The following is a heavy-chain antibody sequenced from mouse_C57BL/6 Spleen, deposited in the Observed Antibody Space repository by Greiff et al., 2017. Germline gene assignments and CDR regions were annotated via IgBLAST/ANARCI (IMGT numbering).Heavy chain of an antibody. D-gene: IGHD2-12*01. CDR3: ARDLYYSPPYYAMDY. J-gene: IGHJ4*01. V-gene: IGHV5-4*01. CDR1: GFTFSSYA. Sequence: EVKLVESGGGLVKPGGSLKLSCAASGFTFSSYAMSWVRQTPGKRLEWVATISAGGSYTYYPDNVKGRFTIPRDNSKNNRYLQMSHRKSEDTAMYDCARDLYYSPPYYAMDYWGQGTSVTVSS. CDR2: ISAGGSYT.